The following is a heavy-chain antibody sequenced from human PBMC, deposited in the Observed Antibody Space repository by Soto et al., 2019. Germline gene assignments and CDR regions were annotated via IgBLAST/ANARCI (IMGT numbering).Heavy chain of an antibody. CDR3: ARPGIEMVAATDYYYYYMDV. Sequence: SETLSLTCTVSGGSISSSSYYWGWIRQPPGKGLEWIGSIYYSGSTYYNPSLKSRVTISVDTSKNQFSLKLSSVTAADTAVYYCARPGIEMVAATDYYYYYMDVWGKGTTVTVSS. D-gene: IGHD2-15*01. V-gene: IGHV4-39*01. CDR2: IYYSGST. J-gene: IGHJ6*03. CDR1: GGSISSSSYY.